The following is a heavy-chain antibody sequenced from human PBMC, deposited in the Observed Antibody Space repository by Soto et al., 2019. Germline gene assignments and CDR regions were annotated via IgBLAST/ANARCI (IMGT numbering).Heavy chain of an antibody. CDR2: ISYDGSNK. D-gene: IGHD5-12*01. CDR1: GFTFSSYA. Sequence: QVPLVESGGGVVQPGRSLRLSCAASGFTFSSYAMHWVRQAPGKGLEWVAVISYDGSNKYYADSVKGRFTISRDNSKNTLYLQMNSLRAEDTAVYYCARGIGATPYYYGMDVW. CDR3: ARGIGATPYYYGMDV. J-gene: IGHJ6*01. V-gene: IGHV3-30-3*01.